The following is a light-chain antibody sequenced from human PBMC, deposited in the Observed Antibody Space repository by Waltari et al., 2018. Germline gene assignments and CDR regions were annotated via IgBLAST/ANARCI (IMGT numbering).Light chain of an antibody. CDR1: QDINNW. V-gene: IGKV1-12*01. Sequence: DIQMTQSPSPVSASVGDTVTITCRVSQDINNWLAWFQQKPGKTPKLLISAASSLRSGVPSRFSGSGFGTDFTLTISNLQPEDFAIYYCQKADSFPPYTFGQGTKVEIQ. J-gene: IGKJ2*01. CDR3: QKADSFPPYT. CDR2: AAS.